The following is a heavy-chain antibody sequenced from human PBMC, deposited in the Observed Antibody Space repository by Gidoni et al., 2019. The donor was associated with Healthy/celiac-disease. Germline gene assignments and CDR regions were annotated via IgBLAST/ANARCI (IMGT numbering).Heavy chain of an antibody. CDR3: TRGYDFWSVPFDY. Sequence: EVQLVESGGGLVQLGRSLRLSCTASGFTFGDYTMTWFRQVPGKGLEWVGFIRSKAYGGTTEYAASVKGRFTISRDDSKSIAYLQMNSLKPEDTAVYYCTRGYDFWSVPFDYWGQGTLVTVSS. CDR2: IRSKAYGGTT. CDR1: GFTFGDYT. D-gene: IGHD3-3*01. V-gene: IGHV3-49*03. J-gene: IGHJ4*02.